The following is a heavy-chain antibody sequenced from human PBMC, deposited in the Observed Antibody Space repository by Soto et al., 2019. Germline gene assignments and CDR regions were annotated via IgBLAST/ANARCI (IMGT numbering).Heavy chain of an antibody. CDR3: ASSGYSYGYDYYYYGMDV. CDR2: FSAGGDST. CDR1: GFTFSIYA. J-gene: IGHJ6*02. Sequence: QPGGSLRLSCAASGFTFSIYAMSWVRQPPGKGLEWVSVFSAGGDSTYYADSVKGRFTISRDNSKNTLYLQMNSLRAEDTAVYYCASSGYSYGYDYYYYGMDVWGQGTTVTVSS. D-gene: IGHD5-18*01. V-gene: IGHV3-23*01.